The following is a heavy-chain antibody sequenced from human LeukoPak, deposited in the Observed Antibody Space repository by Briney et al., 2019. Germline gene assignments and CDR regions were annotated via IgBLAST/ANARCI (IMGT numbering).Heavy chain of an antibody. Sequence: SVKVSCKASGGTFSSYAISWVRQAPGQGLEWMGGIIPIFGTANYAQKFQGRVTITADESTSTAYMELSSLRSEDTAVYYCAREPSTVTTSDAFDIWGQGTMVTVSS. CDR2: IIPIFGTA. V-gene: IGHV1-69*13. CDR1: GGTFSSYA. CDR3: AREPSTVTTSDAFDI. D-gene: IGHD4-17*01. J-gene: IGHJ3*02.